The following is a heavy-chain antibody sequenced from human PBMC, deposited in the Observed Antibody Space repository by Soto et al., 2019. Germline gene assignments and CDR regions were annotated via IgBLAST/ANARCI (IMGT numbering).Heavy chain of an antibody. V-gene: IGHV3-33*01. Sequence: PGGSLRLSCAASGFTFSSYGMHWVRQAPGKGLEWVAVIWYDGSNKYYADSVKGRFTISRDNSKNTLYLQMNSLRAEDTAVYYCARDYGGNSGQDYWGQGTLVTVSS. D-gene: IGHD4-17*01. CDR3: ARDYGGNSGQDY. J-gene: IGHJ4*02. CDR1: GFTFSSYG. CDR2: IWYDGSNK.